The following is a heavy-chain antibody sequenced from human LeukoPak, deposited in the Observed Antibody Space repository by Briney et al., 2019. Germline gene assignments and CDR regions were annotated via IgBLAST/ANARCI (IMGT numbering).Heavy chain of an antibody. V-gene: IGHV3-30*02. Sequence: GGSLGLSCAASGFTFSSYGMHWVRQAPGKGLEWVAFIRYDGSNKYYADSVKGRFTISRDNSKNTLYLQMNSLRAEDTAIYYCARDPGTLATYFDYWGPGTLVTVSS. D-gene: IGHD6-13*01. CDR2: IRYDGSNK. CDR3: ARDPGTLATYFDY. J-gene: IGHJ4*02. CDR1: GFTFSSYG.